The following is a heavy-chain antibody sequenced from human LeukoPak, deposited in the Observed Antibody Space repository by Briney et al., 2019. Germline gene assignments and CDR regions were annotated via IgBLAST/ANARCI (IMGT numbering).Heavy chain of an antibody. CDR3: AKESSWGTVVTPGGPSA. J-gene: IGHJ5*02. V-gene: IGHV3-23*01. CDR2: ISGSSTTT. Sequence: PGGSLRLSCAASGFTFSTYAMSWVRQAPGEGLEWVSAISGSSTTTYYADSVKGRFTISRDNSKNTLYLQMNSLRAEDTALYYCAKESSWGTVVTPGGPSAWGQGTLVTVSS. D-gene: IGHD4-23*01. CDR1: GFTFSTYA.